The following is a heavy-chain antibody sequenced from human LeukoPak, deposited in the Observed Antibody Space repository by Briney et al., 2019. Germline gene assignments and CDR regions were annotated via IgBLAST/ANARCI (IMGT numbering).Heavy chain of an antibody. CDR1: GGSISSYY. D-gene: IGHD3-22*01. CDR2: IYYSGST. CDR3: ARHLPTYYYDSSGYYPVAFDI. V-gene: IGHV4-59*08. Sequence: SETLSLTCTVSGGSISSYYWSWIRQPPGKGLAWIGYIYYSGSTNYNPSLKSRVTISVDTSKNQFSLKLSSVTAADTAVYYCARHLPTYYYDSSGYYPVAFDIWGQGTMVTVSS. J-gene: IGHJ3*02.